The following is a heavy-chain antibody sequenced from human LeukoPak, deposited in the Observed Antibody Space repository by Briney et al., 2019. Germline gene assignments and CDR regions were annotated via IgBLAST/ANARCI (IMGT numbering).Heavy chain of an antibody. CDR2: IRSKAYDGTT. V-gene: IGHV3-49*04. D-gene: IGHD3-3*01. Sequence: PGGSLRLSCTASGFTFGNYAMSWVRQAPGKGLEWVGFIRSKAYDGTTEYAASVKGRFTISRDDSKSVAYLQMNSLKAEDIAVYCCTRGSGRRVDYWGQGTLVTVSS. CDR3: TRGSGRRVDY. CDR1: GFTFGNYA. J-gene: IGHJ4*02.